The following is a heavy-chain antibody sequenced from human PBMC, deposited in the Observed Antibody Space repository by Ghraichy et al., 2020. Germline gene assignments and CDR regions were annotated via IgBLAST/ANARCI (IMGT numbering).Heavy chain of an antibody. CDR2: IIPIFGTA. J-gene: IGHJ1*01. D-gene: IGHD3-22*01. CDR1: GGTFSSYA. Sequence: SVKVSCKASGGTFSSYAISWVRQAPGQGLEWMGGIIPIFGTANYAQKFQGRVTITADESTSTAYMELSSLRSEDTAVYYCARKGYDSSGYYYEYFQHWGQGTLVTVSS. V-gene: IGHV1-69*13. CDR3: ARKGYDSSGYYYEYFQH.